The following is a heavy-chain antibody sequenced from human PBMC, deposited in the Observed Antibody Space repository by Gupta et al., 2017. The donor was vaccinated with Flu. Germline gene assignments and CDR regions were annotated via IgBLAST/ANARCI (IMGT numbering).Heavy chain of an antibody. CDR2: ISSSSSYI. V-gene: IGHV3-21*06. Sequence: RQAPGNGLELVASISSSSSYIDYADSLKGRFTISRDNAKNSLYLQMNSLSAEDTAVYFGARSFDFRDASDIWGQGTLVTVSS. D-gene: IGHD3-3*01. CDR3: ARSFDFRDASDI. J-gene: IGHJ3*02.